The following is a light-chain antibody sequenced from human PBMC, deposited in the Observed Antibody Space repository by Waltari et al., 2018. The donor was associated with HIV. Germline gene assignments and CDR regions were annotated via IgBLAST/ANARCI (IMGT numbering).Light chain of an antibody. J-gene: IGLJ3*02. CDR2: GNN. Sequence: QSVLTQPPSVSAAPGQKVTIPCSGSSSNIGTNSVSWYQHLPRTAPKLFISGNNNRPSGIPDRFSGSKSGTSATLGITGLQTGDEGDYYCATWDSSLSSWVFGGGTKLTVL. CDR3: ATWDSSLSSWV. V-gene: IGLV1-51*01. CDR1: SSNIGTNS.